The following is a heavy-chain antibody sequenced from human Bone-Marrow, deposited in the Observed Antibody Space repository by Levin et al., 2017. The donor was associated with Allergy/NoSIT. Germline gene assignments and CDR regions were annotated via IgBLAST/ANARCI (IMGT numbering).Heavy chain of an antibody. Sequence: SSETLSLTCSVSGGSISSYYWSWIRQPPGKGLEWIGYIFDSVTTNYNPSLGSRVTISVDTPRNQFSLRLTSVTAADTAVYYCARDGFTGSYEFDYWGQGTLVTVSS. V-gene: IGHV4-59*01. CDR2: IFDSVTT. D-gene: IGHD1-26*01. CDR3: ARDGFTGSYEFDY. J-gene: IGHJ4*02. CDR1: GGSISSYY.